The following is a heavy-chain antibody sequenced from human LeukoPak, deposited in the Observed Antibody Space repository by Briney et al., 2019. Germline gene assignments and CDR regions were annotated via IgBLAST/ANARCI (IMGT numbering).Heavy chain of an antibody. Sequence: GGSLRLSCVASGFTFSSYGMHWVRQAPGKGLEGVAFIRYDGSNKYYADSVKGRFTISRDNSNTTMYLQMNSLRAEDTAVYYCAKDRSGGYYMDVWGKGTTVTISS. J-gene: IGHJ6*03. D-gene: IGHD3-10*01. CDR1: GFTFSSYG. V-gene: IGHV3-30*02. CDR2: IRYDGSNK. CDR3: AKDRSGGYYMDV.